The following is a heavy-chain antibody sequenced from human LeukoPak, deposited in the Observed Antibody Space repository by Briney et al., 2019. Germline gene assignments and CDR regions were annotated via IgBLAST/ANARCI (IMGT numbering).Heavy chain of an antibody. J-gene: IGHJ4*02. D-gene: IGHD2-2*01. V-gene: IGHV3-74*01. CDR3: ASSSTSCYYY. CDR2: INSDGSSR. Sequence: PGGSLRLSCAASGFTFSSYWMHWVRQAPGKGLVWVSRINSDGSSRTYADSVKGRFTISRDNAKNTLNLQMNSLRDEDTAVYYCASSSTSCYYYWGQGTLVTVSS. CDR1: GFTFSSYW.